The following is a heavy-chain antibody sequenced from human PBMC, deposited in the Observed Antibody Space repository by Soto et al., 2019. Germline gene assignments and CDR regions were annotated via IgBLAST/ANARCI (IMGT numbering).Heavy chain of an antibody. CDR3: AHSRGDGDYFPY. J-gene: IGHJ4*02. CDR2: IYWDDDK. V-gene: IGHV2-5*02. D-gene: IGHD3-16*01. Sequence: QITLKESGPTLVKPTQTLTLTCTFSGFSLSTTGKSVAWIRQPPGKALEWLSVIYWDDDKRYSPSLNTRLTIAKDTPKNQVVLKLTNMDPPDTGTYYCAHSRGDGDYFPYWGQGTLVSVSS. CDR1: GFSLSTTGKS.